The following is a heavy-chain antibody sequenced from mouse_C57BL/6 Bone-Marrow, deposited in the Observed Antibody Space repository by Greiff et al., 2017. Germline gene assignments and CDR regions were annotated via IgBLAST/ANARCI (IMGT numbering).Heavy chain of an antibody. D-gene: IGHD4-1*01. Sequence: QVQLQQSGAELARPGASVKMSCKASGYTFTSYTMHWVKQRPGQGLEWIGYINPSSGYTKYNQKFKDKATLTADKSYSTAYMQLSSLTSEDSAVYYCARPNWDSFDYWGQGTTLTVSS. V-gene: IGHV1-4*01. CDR1: GYTFTSYT. CDR3: ARPNWDSFDY. J-gene: IGHJ2*01. CDR2: INPSSGYT.